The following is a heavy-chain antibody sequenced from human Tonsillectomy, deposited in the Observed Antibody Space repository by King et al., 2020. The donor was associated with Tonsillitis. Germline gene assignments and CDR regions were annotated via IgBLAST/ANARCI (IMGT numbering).Heavy chain of an antibody. CDR1: GFTFSDAW. D-gene: IGHD6-19*01. J-gene: IGHJ4*02. CDR2: IKSKTGGGTT. Sequence: VRLVESGGGLVKPGGSLRLSCAASGFTFSDAWMTWVRQAPGKGLEWVGLIKSKTGGGTTDYPAPLKGRFTISRDDSKNTLYLQMNSLKTEDTAVYYCTTDHVAGFDLWGQGTLVTVSS. V-gene: IGHV3-15*01. CDR3: TTDHVAGFDL.